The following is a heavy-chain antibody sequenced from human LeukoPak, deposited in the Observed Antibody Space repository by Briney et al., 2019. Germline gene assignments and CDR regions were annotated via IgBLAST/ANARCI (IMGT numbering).Heavy chain of an antibody. Sequence: ASVKVSCKASGYTFTSYDIHWVRQATGQGLEWMGWMNPNSGSTGYAQKFQGRVTMTRDTSINTAYMELTSLRSEDTAVYYCARGPHTSSWPQQYYWGQGTLVAVSS. CDR3: ARGPHTSSWPQQYY. D-gene: IGHD6-13*01. CDR2: MNPNSGST. V-gene: IGHV1-8*01. CDR1: GYTFTSYD. J-gene: IGHJ4*02.